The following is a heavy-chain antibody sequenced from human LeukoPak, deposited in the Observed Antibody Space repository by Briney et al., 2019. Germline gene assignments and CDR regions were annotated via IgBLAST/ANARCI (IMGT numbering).Heavy chain of an antibody. Sequence: SETLSLACTVSGGSISSYYWSWIRQPPGKGLEWIGYIYYSGSANYNPSLKSRVTISVDTSKNQFSLKLSSVTAADTAVYYCARLTGYDWESSYDYWGQGTLVTVSS. D-gene: IGHD5-12*01. CDR2: IYYSGSA. CDR1: GGSISSYY. V-gene: IGHV4-59*01. J-gene: IGHJ4*02. CDR3: ARLTGYDWESSYDY.